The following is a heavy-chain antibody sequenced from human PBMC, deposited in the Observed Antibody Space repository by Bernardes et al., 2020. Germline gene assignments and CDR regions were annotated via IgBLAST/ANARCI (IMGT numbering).Heavy chain of an antibody. CDR3: ARSVYVVGATGRDYGMDV. V-gene: IGHV1-2*04. J-gene: IGHJ6*02. D-gene: IGHD1-26*01. Sequence: ASVKVSCKASGYTFTGYYMHWVRQAPGQGLEWMGWINPNSGGTNYAQKFQGWVTMTRDTSISTAYMELSRLRSDDTAVYYCARSVYVVGATGRDYGMDVWSQGTTVTVSS. CDR1: GYTFTGYY. CDR2: INPNSGGT.